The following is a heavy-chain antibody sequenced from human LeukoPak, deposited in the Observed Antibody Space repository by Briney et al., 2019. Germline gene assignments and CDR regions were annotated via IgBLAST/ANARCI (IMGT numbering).Heavy chain of an antibody. Sequence: SETLSLTCAVYGGSFSGYYWSWIRQPPGKGLEWIGEINHSGSTNYNPSLKSRVTISVDTSKTQFSLKLSSVTAADTAVYYCARGHSGTYLDAFDIWGQGTLVTVSS. V-gene: IGHV4-34*01. CDR3: ARGHSGTYLDAFDI. D-gene: IGHD1-26*01. CDR2: INHSGST. J-gene: IGHJ3*02. CDR1: GGSFSGYY.